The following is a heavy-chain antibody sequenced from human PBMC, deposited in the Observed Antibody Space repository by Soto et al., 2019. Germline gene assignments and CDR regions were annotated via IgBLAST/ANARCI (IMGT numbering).Heavy chain of an antibody. J-gene: IGHJ4*02. CDR3: ATPRDYVWGSCGV. CDR1: GGSISSGEYY. V-gene: IGHV4-30-4*02. D-gene: IGHD3-16*01. CDR2: SYYSGST. Sequence: SDSKSVTSAVCGGSISSGEYYGRWKSQPPGKGLEWIGYSYYSGSTYYNPSLKSRVTISVDTSKNQFSLKLSSVTAADTAVYYCATPRDYVWGSCGVWGQGTVVTVSS.